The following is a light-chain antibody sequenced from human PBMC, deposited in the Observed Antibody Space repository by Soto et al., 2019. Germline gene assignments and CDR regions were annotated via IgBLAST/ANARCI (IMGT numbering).Light chain of an antibody. V-gene: IGKV3-11*01. Sequence: EIVLTQSPATLSLSPGERATLSCRASHSVGSNLAWYQQKPGQAPRLLIYDTSNRATGIPARFSGSGSGTDFTLTISSLEPEDFAVYYCQRGDTFGQGTRLEIK. CDR2: DTS. CDR1: HSVGSN. CDR3: QRGDT. J-gene: IGKJ5*01.